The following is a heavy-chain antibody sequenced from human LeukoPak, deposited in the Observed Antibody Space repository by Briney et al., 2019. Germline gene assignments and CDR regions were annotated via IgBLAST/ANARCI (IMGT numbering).Heavy chain of an antibody. J-gene: IGHJ4*02. CDR3: ATVAGGTYHFDL. D-gene: IGHD1-26*01. CDR1: GFTVNSHY. CDR2: IYDGGTT. Sequence: PGGSLRLSFAASGFTVNSHYMSWVRQAPGKGLAWVSIIYDGGTTSYEDSVKGRFTISRDNSNNILYLQMSSLRAEDTAVYYCATVAGGTYHFDLWGQGALVTVSS. V-gene: IGHV3-53*01.